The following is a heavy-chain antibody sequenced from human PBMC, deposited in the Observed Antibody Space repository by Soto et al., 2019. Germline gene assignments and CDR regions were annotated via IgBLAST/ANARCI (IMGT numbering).Heavy chain of an antibody. CDR2: INKSGST. CDR3: ARGQGTGTTGGDAFDI. CDR1: GGSFSGYY. Sequence: SQTLSLTCAVYGGSFSGYYWSWIRQPPGKGLEWIGEINKSGSTNYNPSLKSRVTISVDTSKNQFSLKLSSVTAADTAVYYCARGQGTGTTGGDAFDIWGQGTMVTVSS. J-gene: IGHJ3*02. V-gene: IGHV4-34*01. D-gene: IGHD1-7*01.